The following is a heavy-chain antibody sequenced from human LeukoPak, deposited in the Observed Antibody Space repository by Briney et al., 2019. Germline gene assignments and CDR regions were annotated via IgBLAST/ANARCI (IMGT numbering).Heavy chain of an antibody. V-gene: IGHV4-30-4*01. CDR1: GVSISSGDSY. CDR2: IYYSGST. CDR3: ARAGQYYYDSAGYFPDY. J-gene: IGHJ4*02. D-gene: IGHD3-22*01. Sequence: LQTLSLTCTVSGVSISSGDSYWSWIRQPPGKGLEWIGSIYYSGSTYYNPSLKSRVIISVDTSKNQFSLKLSSVTAADTAVYYCARAGQYYYDSAGYFPDYWGQGTLVTVSS.